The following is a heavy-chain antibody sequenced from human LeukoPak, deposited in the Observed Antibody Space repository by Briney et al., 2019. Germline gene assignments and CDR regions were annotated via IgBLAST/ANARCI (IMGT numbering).Heavy chain of an antibody. CDR1: GFTFSSHS. CDR2: ISSTSSPI. CDR3: ARGVSSWHNYKMDV. Sequence: GGSLRLSCAASGFTFSSHSMSWVRQAPGKGLEWVSHISSTSSPIYYADSVKGRFTISRDNAKSSLYLQMNSLRAEDTAVYYCARGVSSWHNYKMDVWGQGTTVTVSS. D-gene: IGHD6-13*01. V-gene: IGHV3-21*05. J-gene: IGHJ6*02.